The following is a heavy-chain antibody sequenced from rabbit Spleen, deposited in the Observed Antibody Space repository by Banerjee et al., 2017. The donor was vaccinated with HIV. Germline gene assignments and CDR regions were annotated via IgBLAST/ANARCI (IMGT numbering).Heavy chain of an antibody. V-gene: IGHV1S40*01. J-gene: IGHJ4*01. D-gene: IGHD1-1*01. CDR3: ARDLVAVIGWNFNL. CDR2: IDVAKSGNT. CDR1: GLDLSSRYW. Sequence: QSLEESGGDLVKPGASLTLTCKASGLDLSSRYWICWVRQAPGKGLEWIACIDVAKSGNTYYTNWAKGRFTISKTSSTTVALQVPSLTAADTATYFCARDLVAVIGWNFNLWGQGTLVTVS.